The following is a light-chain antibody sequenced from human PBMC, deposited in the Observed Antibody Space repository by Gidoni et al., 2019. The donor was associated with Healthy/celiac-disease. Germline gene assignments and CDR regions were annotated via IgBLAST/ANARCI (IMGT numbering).Light chain of an antibody. CDR2: GAS. CDR3: QQYGSSPRLT. Sequence: IVLTQSPGTLSLSPGERATLSCRASQSVSSRYLSWYQQKPGHGPRLLIYGASSRATGIPVRFSGSGSGTDFTLTISRLEPEDFAVYFCQQYGSSPRLTFGGGTKVEIK. J-gene: IGKJ4*01. CDR1: QSVSSRY. V-gene: IGKV3-20*01.